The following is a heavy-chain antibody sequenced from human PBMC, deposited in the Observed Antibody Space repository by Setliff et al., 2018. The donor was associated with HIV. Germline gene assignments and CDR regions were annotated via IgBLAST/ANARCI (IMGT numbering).Heavy chain of an antibody. CDR2: IKQDGSEK. CDR3: ARDGVLRVDYNPHYFGY. CDR1: GFTFSSYW. J-gene: IGHJ4*02. V-gene: IGHV3-7*01. D-gene: IGHD4-4*01. Sequence: PGGSLRLSCEASGFTFSSYWMSWVRQAPGKGLEWVANIKQDGSEKYYVDSVKGRFTISRDNAKNSLFLQMNSLRAEDTAVYYCARDGVLRVDYNPHYFGYWGQGTLVTVSS.